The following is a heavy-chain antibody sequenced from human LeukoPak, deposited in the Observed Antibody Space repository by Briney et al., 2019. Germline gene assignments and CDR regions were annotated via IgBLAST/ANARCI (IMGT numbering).Heavy chain of an antibody. CDR3: ARETSYGSSPYYFDY. V-gene: IGHV3-20*04. Sequence: PGGSLRLSCAASGFTFDDYSMSWVRHAPGKGLEWVSGINWNGGSTGYADSVEGRFTISRDNANNSLYLQMNSLRAEDTALYYCARETSYGSSPYYFDYWGRGTLVTVSS. J-gene: IGHJ4*02. D-gene: IGHD6-13*01. CDR2: INWNGGST. CDR1: GFTFDDYS.